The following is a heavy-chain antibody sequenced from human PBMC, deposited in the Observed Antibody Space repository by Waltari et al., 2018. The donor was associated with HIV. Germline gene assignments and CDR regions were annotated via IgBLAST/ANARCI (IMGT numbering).Heavy chain of an antibody. Sequence: VQLVQPGPEMKKVGASVKISCRASGFTFTNYGISWVRRAPGRGLEWMGWISAYDGNINEGQNLKDRVIRTTKESTNTAYLERLGLNPDETALYHGVRGGGTWLYDMYYYQGMDVWGQGTTVTVS. CDR2: ISAYDGNI. CDR3: VRGGGTWLYDMYYYQGMDV. D-gene: IGHD3-16*01. CDR1: GFTFTNYG. V-gene: IGHV1-18*01. J-gene: IGHJ6*02.